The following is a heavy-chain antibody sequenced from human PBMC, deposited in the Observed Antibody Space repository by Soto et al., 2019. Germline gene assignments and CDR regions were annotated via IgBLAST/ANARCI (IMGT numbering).Heavy chain of an antibody. CDR2: IYYSGST. Sequence: QVQLKESGPGLVKPSQTLSLTCTVSGGSISSGDYYWSWIRQPPGKGLEWIGYIYYSGSTYYNPSLKSRVTISVDTSKNQFSLKLSSVTAADTAVYYCASVTNDFWSGYRYYFDYWGQGTLVTVSS. D-gene: IGHD3-3*01. V-gene: IGHV4-30-4*01. J-gene: IGHJ4*02. CDR3: ASVTNDFWSGYRYYFDY. CDR1: GGSISSGDYY.